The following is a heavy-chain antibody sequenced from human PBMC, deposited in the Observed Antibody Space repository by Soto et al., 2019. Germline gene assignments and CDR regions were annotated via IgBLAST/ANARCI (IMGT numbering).Heavy chain of an antibody. J-gene: IGHJ5*02. D-gene: IGHD4-17*01. V-gene: IGHV3-21*01. Sequence: GGSLRLSCAASGFTFSSYSMNWVRQAPGKGLEWVSSISSSSYIYYADSVKGRFTISRDNAKNSLYLQMNSLRAEDTAVYYCARDGTVTHNWFDPWGQGTLVTVSS. CDR3: ARDGTVTHNWFDP. CDR2: ISSSSYI. CDR1: GFTFSSYS.